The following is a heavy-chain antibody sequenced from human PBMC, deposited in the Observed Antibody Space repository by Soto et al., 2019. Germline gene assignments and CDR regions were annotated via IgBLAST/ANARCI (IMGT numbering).Heavy chain of an antibody. Sequence: ASVKVSCKASGYIFTGYYMHWVRQAPGQGLESMGIIYPRGGTTIYAQKFQGRVTMTRDTPTHTFYMELSSLRSEDTAMYYCARVGYSSTGTTFHYHGLDVWGQGTTVTVSS. D-gene: IGHD3-22*01. CDR2: IYPRGGTT. CDR1: GYIFTGYY. CDR3: ARVGYSSTGTTFHYHGLDV. V-gene: IGHV1-46*01. J-gene: IGHJ6*02.